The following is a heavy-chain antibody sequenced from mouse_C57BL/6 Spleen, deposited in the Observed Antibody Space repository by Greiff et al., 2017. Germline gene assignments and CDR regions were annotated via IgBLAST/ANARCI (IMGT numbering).Heavy chain of an antibody. D-gene: IGHD2-3*01. Sequence: VQLQQPGAELVKPGASVKLSCKASGYTFTSYWMHWVKQRPGQGLEWIGMIHPNSGSTNYNEKFKSKATLTVDKSSSTAYIQLSSLTSEDSAVYYCARAGYDGYSFFDYWGQGTTLTVSS. V-gene: IGHV1-64*01. CDR3: ARAGYDGYSFFDY. CDR2: IHPNSGST. J-gene: IGHJ2*01. CDR1: GYTFTSYW.